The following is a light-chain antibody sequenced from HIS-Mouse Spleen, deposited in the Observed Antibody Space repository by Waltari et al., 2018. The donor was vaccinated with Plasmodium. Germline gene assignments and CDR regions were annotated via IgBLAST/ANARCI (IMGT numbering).Light chain of an antibody. CDR3: QQSYSTPWT. V-gene: IGKV1-39*01. Sequence: DFQMTQSPSSLSASVGDRVTITCRASQRISSYLNWYQQKPGKAPKLLIYAASSLQSGVPSRFSGSGSGTDFTLTISSLQPEDFATYYCQQSYSTPWTFGQGTKVEIK. CDR1: QRISSY. CDR2: AAS. J-gene: IGKJ1*01.